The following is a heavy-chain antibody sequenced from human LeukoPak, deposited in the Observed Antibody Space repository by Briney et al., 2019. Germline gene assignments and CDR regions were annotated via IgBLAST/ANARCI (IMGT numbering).Heavy chain of an antibody. V-gene: IGHV5-10-1*01. CDR1: GYSFTSYW. Sequence: GESLKISCKGSGYSFTSYWITGGRQMPGKGLEWMGRIDPSDSYTNYSPSFQGHVTISADESISTAYLQWSSLKASDTAMYYCARRGIAEGDQYFYYGMDVWGQGTTVTVSS. CDR2: IDPSDSYT. CDR3: ARRGIAEGDQYFYYGMDV. J-gene: IGHJ6*02. D-gene: IGHD6-13*01.